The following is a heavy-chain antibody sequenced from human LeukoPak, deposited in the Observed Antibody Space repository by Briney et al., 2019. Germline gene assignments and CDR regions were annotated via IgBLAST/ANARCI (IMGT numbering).Heavy chain of an antibody. CDR1: GGTFSSYA. CDR2: IIPIFGTA. V-gene: IGHV1-69*13. CDR3: AREQLWDSSGYPTKGFDY. D-gene: IGHD3-22*01. Sequence: SVKVSCKASGGTFSSYAISWVRQAPGQGLEWMGGIIPIFGTANYAQKFQGRVTITADESTSTAYMELSSLRSEDTAVYYCAREQLWDSSGYPTKGFDYWGQGTLVTVSS. J-gene: IGHJ4*02.